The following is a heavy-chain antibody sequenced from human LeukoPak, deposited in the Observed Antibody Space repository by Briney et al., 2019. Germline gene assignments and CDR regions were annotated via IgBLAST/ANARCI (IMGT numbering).Heavy chain of an antibody. V-gene: IGHV3-33*01. J-gene: IGHJ6*02. CDR1: GFTFSSYG. CDR3: ARGVGSASYYGMDV. Sequence: AGGSLRLSCAASGFTFSSYGMHWVRQAPGKGLEWVAVIWYDGSNKYYADSVKGRFTISRDKSKNTLYLQMNSLRAEDTGVYYCARGVGSASYYGMDVWGQGTTVTVSS. CDR2: IWYDGSNK. D-gene: IGHD2-2*01.